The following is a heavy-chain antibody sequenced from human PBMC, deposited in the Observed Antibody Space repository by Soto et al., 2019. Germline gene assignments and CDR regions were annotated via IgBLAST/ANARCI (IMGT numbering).Heavy chain of an antibody. V-gene: IGHV3-30*18. CDR2: ISYDGSNK. Sequence: QVQLVESGGGVVQPGRSLRLSCAASGFTFSNYGMHWVRQAPGKGLKWVAVISYDGSNKYYADSVKGRFTISRDNSKNTLYLQMNSLRVEDTAMYYCAKNPGYNSGWYSIDYWGQGTLVTVSS. J-gene: IGHJ4*02. CDR1: GFTFSNYG. CDR3: AKNPGYNSGWYSIDY. D-gene: IGHD6-19*01.